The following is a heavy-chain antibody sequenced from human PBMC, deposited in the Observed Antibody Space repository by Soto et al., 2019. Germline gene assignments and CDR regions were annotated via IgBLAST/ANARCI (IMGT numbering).Heavy chain of an antibody. V-gene: IGHV4-59*08. CDR3: ARREGSSWYNWFDP. D-gene: IGHD6-13*01. J-gene: IGHJ5*02. CDR2: IYYSGST. CDR1: GGSISSYY. Sequence: QVQLQESGPGLVKPSETLSLTCTVSGGSISSYYWSWIRQPPGKGLEWIGYIYYSGSTNYNPSLKSRVTISVDTSKNQFSLKLSSVTAADTAVYYCARREGSSWYNWFDPWGQGTLVTVSS.